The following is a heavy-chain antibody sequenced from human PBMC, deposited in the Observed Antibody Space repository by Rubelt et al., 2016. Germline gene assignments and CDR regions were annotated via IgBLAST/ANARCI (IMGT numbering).Heavy chain of an antibody. CDR1: GFTFSNYW. V-gene: IGHV3-7*01. J-gene: IGHJ4*02. CDR3: ARSRGFDRFDD. D-gene: IGHD3-10*01. Sequence: EVQMVESGGGLVQPGGSLRLSCAASGFTFSNYWMSWVRQAPGKGLEWVANIKEDGSERYQVDSVKCRFTISRDNAKNSLFLQMNSLRADDTAVYYCARSRGFDRFDDWGQGTLVTVSS. CDR2: IKEDGSER.